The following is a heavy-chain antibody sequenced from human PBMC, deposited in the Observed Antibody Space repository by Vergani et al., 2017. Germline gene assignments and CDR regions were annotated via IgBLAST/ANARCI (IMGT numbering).Heavy chain of an antibody. Sequence: EVQLLESGGGLVQPGGSLRLSCAASGFTFSSYWMSWVRQAPGKGLEWVANIKQDGSEKYYVDSVKGRFTISRDNAKNSLYLQMNSLRAEDTAVYYCARVAGVLWELLREDWFDPWGQGTLVTVSS. D-gene: IGHD1-26*01. CDR3: ARVAGVLWELLREDWFDP. V-gene: IGHV3-7*01. CDR2: IKQDGSEK. CDR1: GFTFSSYW. J-gene: IGHJ5*02.